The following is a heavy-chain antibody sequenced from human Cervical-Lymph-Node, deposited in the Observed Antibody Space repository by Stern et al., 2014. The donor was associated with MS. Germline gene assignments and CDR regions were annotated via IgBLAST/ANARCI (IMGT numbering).Heavy chain of an antibody. CDR1: GFFFRDYN. J-gene: IGHJ6*02. CDR2: ISSGGSTI. D-gene: IGHD4-23*01. CDR3: AGGNNHYYGMDV. V-gene: IGHV3-11*01. Sequence: VQLVESGGGLVKPGGSLRLSCVASGFFFRDYNMNWIRQAPGKGLEWGSYISSGGSTIFLADSVKGRFTISRDNAENSLYLQMNSLRVEDTAVYYCAGGNNHYYGMDVWGQGTTVTVSS.